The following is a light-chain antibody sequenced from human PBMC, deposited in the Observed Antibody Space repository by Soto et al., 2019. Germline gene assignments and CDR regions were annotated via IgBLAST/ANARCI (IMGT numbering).Light chain of an antibody. V-gene: IGLV2-14*02. CDR1: SSDVGTYDL. Sequence: QSALTQPASVSGSPGQSVTISCTGSSSDVGTYDLVSWYQQHPGKAPKILIYEGTKRPSGVSNRFSGSKSGNTASLTVSGLQAEDEADYYCSSYAGSSNVFGTGTKVTVL. CDR3: SSYAGSSNV. J-gene: IGLJ1*01. CDR2: EGT.